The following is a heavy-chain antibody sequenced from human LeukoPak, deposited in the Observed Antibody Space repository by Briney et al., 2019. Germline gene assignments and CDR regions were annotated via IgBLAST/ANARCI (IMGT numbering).Heavy chain of an antibody. V-gene: IGHV3-23*01. J-gene: IGHJ4*02. CDR1: GFTFSTYT. D-gene: IGHD6-19*01. Sequence: GASLRLSCAASGFTFSTYTMSWVRQAPGKGLEWVSAIRGSGDNTYYADSVEGRFTISRDNSKNTMYLQVNSPRVEDTAIYYCAKEDSSGWIHYWGQGTLVTVSS. CDR3: AKEDSSGWIHY. CDR2: IRGSGDNT.